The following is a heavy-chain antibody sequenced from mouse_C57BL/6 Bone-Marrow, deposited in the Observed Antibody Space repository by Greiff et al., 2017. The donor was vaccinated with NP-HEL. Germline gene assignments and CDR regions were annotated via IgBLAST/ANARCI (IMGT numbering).Heavy chain of an antibody. CDR2: IHPNSGST. V-gene: IGHV1-64*01. D-gene: IGHD2-3*01. CDR1: GYTFTSYW. J-gene: IGHJ4*01. CDR3: AREGDGYYLYAMDY. Sequence: QVQLQQPGAELVKPGASVKLSCKASGYTFTSYWMHWVKQRPGQGLEWIGMIHPNSGSTNYNEKFKSKAKLTVDKSSSTAYMQLSSLTSEDSAVYYCAREGDGYYLYAMDYWGQGTSVTVSS.